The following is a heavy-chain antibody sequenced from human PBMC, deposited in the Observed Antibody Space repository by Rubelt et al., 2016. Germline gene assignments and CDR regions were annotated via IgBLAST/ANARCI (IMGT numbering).Heavy chain of an antibody. CDR2: IYYSGST. J-gene: IGHJ4*02. CDR3: VRGGTIRTFDH. D-gene: IGHD3-16*01. Sequence: QLQLQESGPGLVKPSETLSLTCTVSGGSISSRSCYWGWIRQPPGKGLEWIGSIYYSGSTYCNPSLKSRVTISVDTSKNQFSRKLSSGTAADTTVYYCVRGGTIRTFDHWGQGTLVTVSS. CDR1: GGSISSRSCY. V-gene: IGHV4-39*01.